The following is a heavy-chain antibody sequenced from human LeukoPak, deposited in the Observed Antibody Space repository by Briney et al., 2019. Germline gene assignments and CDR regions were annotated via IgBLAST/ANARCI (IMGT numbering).Heavy chain of an antibody. CDR2: LKQDGSQK. CDR3: ARIGYSSSSLDY. D-gene: IGHD6-13*01. V-gene: IGHV3-7*01. CDR1: GFTVSSNS. Sequence: GGSLRLSCTVSGFTVSSNSMSWVRQAPGKGLEWVANLKQDGSQKYDVDSVKGRFTISRDNAKSSLFLQMKSLRAEDTAVYYCARIGYSSSSLDYWGQGTLVTVSS. J-gene: IGHJ4*02.